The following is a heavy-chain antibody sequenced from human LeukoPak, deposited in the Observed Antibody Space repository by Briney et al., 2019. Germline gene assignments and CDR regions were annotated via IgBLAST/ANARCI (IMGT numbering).Heavy chain of an antibody. J-gene: IGHJ3*02. CDR1: GGSISSGDYY. Sequence: PSETLSLTCTVSGGSISSGDYYWSWIRQPPGKGLEWIGYIYYSGSTYYNPSLKSRVTISVDTSKNQFSLKLSSVTAADTAVYYCATPARAYYDSSGTGAFDIWGQGTMVTVSS. CDR3: ATPARAYYDSSGTGAFDI. V-gene: IGHV4-30-4*01. D-gene: IGHD3-22*01. CDR2: IYYSGST.